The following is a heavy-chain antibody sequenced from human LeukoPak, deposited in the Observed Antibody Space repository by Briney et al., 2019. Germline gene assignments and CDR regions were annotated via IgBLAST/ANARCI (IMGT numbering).Heavy chain of an antibody. D-gene: IGHD6-19*01. CDR3: ARATAYSSGWYYFDY. Sequence: PSETLSLTCIVSGGSISGGSYYWSWVRQPAGKGLEWIGRIYTSGSTNYNPSLKSRVTMSVDTSKNQFSLKLSSVTAADTAVYYCARATAYSSGWYYFDYWGQGTLVTVSS. CDR2: IYTSGST. J-gene: IGHJ4*02. V-gene: IGHV4-61*02. CDR1: GGSISGGSYY.